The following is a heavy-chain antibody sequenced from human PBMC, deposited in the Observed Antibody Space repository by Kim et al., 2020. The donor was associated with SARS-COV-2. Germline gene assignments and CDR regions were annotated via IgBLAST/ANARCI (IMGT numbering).Heavy chain of an antibody. CDR2: INPNGGVT. J-gene: IGHJ4*02. Sequence: ASVKVSCQTSGYIFNENWLHWVRLVPGKGLEWMGRINPNGGVTDYAENFRGRVNIITDSSINTGYIELTGLTSDDTAVYYCARDLREDNSDTVFWGQGTLVTVSS. CDR3: ARDLREDNSDTVF. V-gene: IGHV1-2*06. D-gene: IGHD3-22*01. CDR1: GYIFNENW.